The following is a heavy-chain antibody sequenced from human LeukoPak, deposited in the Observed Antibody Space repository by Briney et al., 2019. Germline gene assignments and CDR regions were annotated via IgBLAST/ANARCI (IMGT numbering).Heavy chain of an antibody. CDR1: GYTFTSYD. CDR3: ARVAVAGTDYFDY. J-gene: IGHJ4*02. CDR2: INPNSGGT. D-gene: IGHD6-19*01. V-gene: IGHV1-2*02. Sequence: ASVKVSCKASGYTFTSYDINWVRQAPGQGLEWMGWINPNSGGTNYAQKFQGRVTMTRDTSISTAYMELSRLRSDDTAVYYCARVAVAGTDYFDYWGQGTLVTVSS.